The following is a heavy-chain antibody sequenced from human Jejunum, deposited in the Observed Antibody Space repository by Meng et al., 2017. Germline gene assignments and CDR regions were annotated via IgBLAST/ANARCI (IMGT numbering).Heavy chain of an antibody. CDR1: AFTVSSSY. V-gene: IGHV3-66*02. Sequence: VDPGGGLVQPGGSRRLSRAASAFTVSSSYMSWLRQGPGKGLEWVSVIYTGGATYYAESVKGRFTISSDISENTLSLQMNSLRAEDTAVYFCARMGGDTYTYWFDPWGQGTLVTVSS. CDR3: ARMGGDTYTYWFDP. D-gene: IGHD1-26*01. CDR2: IYTGGAT. J-gene: IGHJ5*02.